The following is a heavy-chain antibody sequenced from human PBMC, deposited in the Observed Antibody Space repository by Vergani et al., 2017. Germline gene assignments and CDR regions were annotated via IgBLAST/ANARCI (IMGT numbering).Heavy chain of an antibody. Sequence: EVQLVESGGGLVQPGGSLRLSCAASGFTFSSYSMNWVRQAPGKGLEWVSYISSSSSTIYYADSVKGLFTISRDNAKNSLYLQMNSLRAEDTAVYYCARSAADYYYGMDVWGQGTTVTVSS. CDR1: GFTFSSYS. CDR2: ISSSSSTI. J-gene: IGHJ6*02. CDR3: ARSAADYYYGMDV. V-gene: IGHV3-48*01. D-gene: IGHD6-25*01.